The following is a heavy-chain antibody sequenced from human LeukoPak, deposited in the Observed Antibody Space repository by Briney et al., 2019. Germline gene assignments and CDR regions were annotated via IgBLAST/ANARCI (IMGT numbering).Heavy chain of an antibody. Sequence: GGSLRLSCAASGFAFSSYAMHWVRQAPGKGLEWVAVISYDGSNKYYADSVKGRFTISRDNSKNMLYLQMNSLRAEDTAVYYCARVPKYQLLDAFDIWGQGTMVTVSS. J-gene: IGHJ3*02. CDR2: ISYDGSNK. D-gene: IGHD2-2*01. CDR1: GFAFSSYA. V-gene: IGHV3-30-3*01. CDR3: ARVPKYQLLDAFDI.